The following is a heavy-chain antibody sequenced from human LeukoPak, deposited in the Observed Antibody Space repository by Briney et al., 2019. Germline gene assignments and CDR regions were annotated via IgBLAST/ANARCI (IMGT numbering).Heavy chain of an antibody. CDR1: GYTFTSYG. V-gene: IGHV1-18*01. Sequence: ASVKVSCKASGYTFTSYGISWVRQAPGQGLEWMGWISAYNGNTNYAQKLQGRVTMTTDTSISTAYMELSRLRSDDTAVYYCARDFGGCSSTSCRSVGWFDPWGQGTLVTVSS. CDR2: ISAYNGNT. J-gene: IGHJ5*02. D-gene: IGHD2-2*01. CDR3: ARDFGGCSSTSCRSVGWFDP.